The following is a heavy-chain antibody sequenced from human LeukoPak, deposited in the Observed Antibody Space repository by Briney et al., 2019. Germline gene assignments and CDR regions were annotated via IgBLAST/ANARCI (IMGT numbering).Heavy chain of an antibody. D-gene: IGHD2-15*01. CDR3: AKSTSSSGSFYSGLDY. J-gene: IGHJ4*02. CDR2: ISGSGGST. Sequence: GGSLRLSCAASEFTFSNYAMTWVRQAPGKGLEWVSCISGSGGSTYYADSVKGRLTISRDDSKNTLYLQMNSLRAEDTAIYYCAKSTSSSGSFYSGLDYWGQGTLVTVSS. CDR1: EFTFSNYA. V-gene: IGHV3-23*01.